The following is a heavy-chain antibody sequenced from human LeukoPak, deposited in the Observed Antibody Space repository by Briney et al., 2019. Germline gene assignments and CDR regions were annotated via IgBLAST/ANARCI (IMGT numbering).Heavy chain of an antibody. J-gene: IGHJ4*02. CDR3: LRGDRRDY. CDR1: GFIFSHYS. V-gene: IGHV3-21*05. Sequence: GGSLRLSCAASGFIFSHYSMNWVRQAPGKGLEWVSYISSSGGYMFYADSVKGRFIISRDNAKDSLYLQMNSLRVEDTAVYYCLRGDRRDYWGQGTLVTVSS. CDR2: ISSSGGYM.